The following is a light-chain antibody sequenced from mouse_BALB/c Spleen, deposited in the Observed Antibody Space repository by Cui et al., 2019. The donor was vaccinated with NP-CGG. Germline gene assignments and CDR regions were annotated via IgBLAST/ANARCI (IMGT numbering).Light chain of an antibody. Sequence: QAVVTQESALTTSPGETVTLTCRPSTGAFKTSNYANWVQEKPDHLFTGLIGGTNNRAPGVPARFSGSLIGDKAALTITGAQTEDEAIYFCALWYSNHWVFGGGTKLTVL. J-gene: IGLJ1*01. CDR2: GTN. CDR3: ALWYSNHWV. V-gene: IGLV1*01. CDR1: TGAFKTSNY.